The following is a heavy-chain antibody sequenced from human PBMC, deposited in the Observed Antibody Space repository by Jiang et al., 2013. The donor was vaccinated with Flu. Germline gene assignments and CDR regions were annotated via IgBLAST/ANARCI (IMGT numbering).Heavy chain of an antibody. V-gene: IGHV3-7*01. CDR2: IKEDGSEK. CDR3: ARVCPYCGVGGY. Sequence: QLLESGGGLVQPGGSLRLSCAVSGFTFSSYWMSWVRQAPGKGLEWVANIKEDGSEKYYVDFVKGRFTISRDNAQSSLYLQMDSLRVEDTAVYYCARVCPYCGVGGYWGQGTLVTVSS. J-gene: IGHJ4*02. CDR1: GFTFSSYW. D-gene: IGHD2-21*01.